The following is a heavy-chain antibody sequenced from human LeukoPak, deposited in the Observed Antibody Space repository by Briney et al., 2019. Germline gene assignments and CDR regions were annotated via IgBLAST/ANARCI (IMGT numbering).Heavy chain of an antibody. D-gene: IGHD1-1*01. J-gene: IGHJ4*02. CDR3: ARGTGTTAY. CDR1: GGSISSYY. CDR2: IYYSGST. Sequence: SETLSLTCTVSGGSISSYYWSWIRQPPGKGLEWIGYIYYSGSTNYNPTLKSRVTISVDTSKNQFSLKLSSVTAADTAVYYCARGTGTTAYWGQGTLVTVSS. V-gene: IGHV4-59*01.